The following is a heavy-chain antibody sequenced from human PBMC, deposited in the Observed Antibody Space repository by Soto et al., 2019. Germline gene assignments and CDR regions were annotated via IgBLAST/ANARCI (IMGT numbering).Heavy chain of an antibody. V-gene: IGHV1-69*13. CDR1: GGTFSSYA. D-gene: IGHD1-26*01. J-gene: IGHJ4*02. Sequence: GASVEVSCKASGGTFSSYAISWVRQAPGQGLEWMGGIIPIFGTANYAQKFQGRVTITADESTSTAYMELSSLRSEDTAVYYCARWQPHIVVGATYYFDYWGQGTLVTVSS. CDR2: IIPIFGTA. CDR3: ARWQPHIVVGATYYFDY.